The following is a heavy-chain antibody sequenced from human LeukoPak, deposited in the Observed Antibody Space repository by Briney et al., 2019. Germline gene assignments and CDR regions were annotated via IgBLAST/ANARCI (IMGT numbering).Heavy chain of an antibody. CDR1: GDALTDDF. CDR3: ARGDYGGNIFEY. J-gene: IGHJ4*02. D-gene: IGHD4-23*01. V-gene: IGHV4-4*07. CDR2: ISTRGST. Sequence: PSETLSLPCSVSGDALTDDFWSWIRRPAGKGLEWIGRISTRGSTNYTPSFKSRVTMSVDTSKKQFFLRLNSVTAADTAVYYCARGDYGGNIFEYWGQGILVTVTS.